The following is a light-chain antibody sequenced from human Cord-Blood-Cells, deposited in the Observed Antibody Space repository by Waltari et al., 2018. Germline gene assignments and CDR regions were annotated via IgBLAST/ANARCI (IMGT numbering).Light chain of an antibody. CDR3: NSRDSSGNHLV. J-gene: IGLJ2*01. CDR2: GKN. V-gene: IGLV3-19*01. CDR1: SLRSYY. Sequence: SSELTQDPAVSVALGQTVRITCQGDSLRSYYASWYQQKPGQAPVLVIYGKNNRPSGIPDRCSGSSEGNPTSLIITGAQAEDEADYCCNSRDSSGNHLVFGGGTKLTV.